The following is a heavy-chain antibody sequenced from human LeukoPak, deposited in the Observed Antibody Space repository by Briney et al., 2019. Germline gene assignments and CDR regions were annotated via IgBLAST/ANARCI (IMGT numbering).Heavy chain of an antibody. D-gene: IGHD6-13*01. CDR3: ARIGYSNWGDALDI. Sequence: PGGSLRLSCAGSVTNAWMSWVRQAPGKGLEWISYISDSGSTTYYADSVKGRFSISRDNAKNSLYLQMNSLRAEDTAVYYCARIGYSNWGDALDIWGQGTMVTASS. CDR2: ISDSGSTT. J-gene: IGHJ3*02. V-gene: IGHV3-11*04. CDR1: VTNAW.